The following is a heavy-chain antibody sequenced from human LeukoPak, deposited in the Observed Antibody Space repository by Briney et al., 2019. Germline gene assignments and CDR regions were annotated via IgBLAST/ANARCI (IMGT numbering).Heavy chain of an antibody. CDR2: ISSRSNDI. CDR1: GFDFSDYS. D-gene: IGHD3-10*01. CDR3: ARGGQRFGELLFDY. J-gene: IGHJ4*02. V-gene: IGHV3-21*01. Sequence: PGGSLRLSCAASGFDFSDYSMNWVRQTTGKGLEWVSSISSRSNDIYYADSLKGRFTISRDNAKSSVYLQMNSLGADDTAVYYCARGGQRFGELLFDYWGQGSLVTVSS.